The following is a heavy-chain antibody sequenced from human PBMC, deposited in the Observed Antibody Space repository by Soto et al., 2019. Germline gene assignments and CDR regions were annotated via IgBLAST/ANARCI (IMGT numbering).Heavy chain of an antibody. CDR2: IYHSGST. V-gene: IGHV4-4*02. Sequence: SETLSLTCAVSGGSFSSSNWWSWVRQPPGKGLELIGEIYHSGSTSYNPSLKSRVTISVDKSNNQFSLKLTSVTAADTAVYYCARDMRAGAFDIWGQGTMVTVSS. CDR1: GGSFSSSNW. D-gene: IGHD3-10*01. J-gene: IGHJ3*02. CDR3: ARDMRAGAFDI.